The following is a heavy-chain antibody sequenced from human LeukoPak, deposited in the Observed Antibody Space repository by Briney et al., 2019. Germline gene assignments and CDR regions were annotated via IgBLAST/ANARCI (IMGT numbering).Heavy chain of an antibody. J-gene: IGHJ4*02. D-gene: IGHD1-26*01. Sequence: GGSLRLSCAASEFTFSSYGMHWVRQAPGKGLEWVAFIRYDGSNKYYADSVKGRFTISRDNSKNTLYLQMNSLRAEDTAVYYCAKDRRELARTVFDYWGQGTLVTVSS. CDR2: IRYDGSNK. CDR3: AKDRRELARTVFDY. V-gene: IGHV3-30*02. CDR1: EFTFSSYG.